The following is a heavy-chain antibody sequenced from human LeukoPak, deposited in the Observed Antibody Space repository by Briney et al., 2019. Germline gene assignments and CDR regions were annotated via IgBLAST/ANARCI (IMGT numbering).Heavy chain of an antibody. CDR3: ARSSYSSSSSV. Sequence: GGSLRLSCAVSGFTFSGFWMSWSRQAPGKGLKWVASINSDGSEGYYADVVKGRFTISRDNAKNSLYLQINSLRAEDTAVYYCARSSYSSSSSVWGQGTMVTVSS. J-gene: IGHJ3*01. D-gene: IGHD6-6*01. V-gene: IGHV3-7*03. CDR2: INSDGSEG. CDR1: GFTFSGFW.